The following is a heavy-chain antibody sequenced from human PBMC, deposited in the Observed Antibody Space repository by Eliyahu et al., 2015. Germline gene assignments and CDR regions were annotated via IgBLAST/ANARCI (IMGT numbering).Heavy chain of an antibody. D-gene: IGHD3-9*01. CDR3: ARHPYDILTGHLSYFDY. V-gene: IGHV4-39*01. CDR1: GGSITSSTYY. CDR2: SYYCGST. Sequence: HLQLQESGPGLMKPSETLSLTCTVSGGSITSSTYYWGWXRQPPGKGLEWIGSSYYCGSTYYNPSVKSRVTISVDTSKNHFSLKLSSVTAADTAVYYCARHPYDILTGHLSYFDYWGQGALVTVSS. J-gene: IGHJ4*02.